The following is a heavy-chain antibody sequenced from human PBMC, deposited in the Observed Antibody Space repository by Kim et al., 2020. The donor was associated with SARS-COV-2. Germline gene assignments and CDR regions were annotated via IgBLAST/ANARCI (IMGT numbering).Heavy chain of an antibody. D-gene: IGHD3-9*01. J-gene: IGHJ4*02. CDR3: ARGRVWVLRYFDWSSPFDY. Sequence: SETLSLTCAVYGGSFSGYYWSWIRQPPGKGLEWIGEINHSGSTNYNPSLKSRVTISVDTSKNQFSLKLSSVTAADTAVYYCARGRVWVLRYFDWSSPFDYWGQGTLVTVSS. CDR2: INHSGST. CDR1: GGSFSGYY. V-gene: IGHV4-34*01.